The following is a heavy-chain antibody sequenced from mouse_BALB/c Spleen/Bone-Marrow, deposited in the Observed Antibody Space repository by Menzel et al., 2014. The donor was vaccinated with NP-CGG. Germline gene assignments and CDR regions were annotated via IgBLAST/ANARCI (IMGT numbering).Heavy chain of an antibody. CDR1: GYTFTDYA. Sequence: VMLVESGAELVRPGVSVKISCKGSGYTFTDYAMHWVKQSHAESLEWIGVINTYFGDISYNQKFKGKATIAVDKTPXTVYMELARLTAEDSAIYYCARGYSNNYAMDYWGQGTSVTVSS. CDR2: INTYFGDI. D-gene: IGHD2-5*01. V-gene: IGHV1S137*01. CDR3: ARGYSNNYAMDY. J-gene: IGHJ4*01.